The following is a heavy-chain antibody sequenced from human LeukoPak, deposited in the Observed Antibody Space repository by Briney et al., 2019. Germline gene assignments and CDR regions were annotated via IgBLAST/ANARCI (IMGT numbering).Heavy chain of an antibody. Sequence: GGSLRLSCAASGFTFSSYAMSWVRQAPGKGLEWVSSISSSSSYIYYADSVKGRFTISRDNAKNSLYLQMNSLRAEDTAVYYCARAAAIFSYYYYGMDVWGQGTTVTVSS. CDR2: ISSSSSYI. D-gene: IGHD2-2*02. CDR3: ARAAAIFSYYYYGMDV. J-gene: IGHJ6*02. CDR1: GFTFSSYA. V-gene: IGHV3-21*01.